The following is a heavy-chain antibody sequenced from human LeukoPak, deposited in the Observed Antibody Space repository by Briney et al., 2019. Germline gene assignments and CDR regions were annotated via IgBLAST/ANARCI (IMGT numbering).Heavy chain of an antibody. CDR1: GGSISSYY. Sequence: SETLSLTCTASGGSISSYYWSWIRQPPGKGLEWIGYIYYSGSTNYNPSLKSRVTISVDTSKNQFSLKLSSVTAADTAVYYCARDRGEDGYNTFDIWGQGTMVTVSS. D-gene: IGHD5-24*01. CDR2: IYYSGST. CDR3: ARDRGEDGYNTFDI. V-gene: IGHV4-59*01. J-gene: IGHJ3*02.